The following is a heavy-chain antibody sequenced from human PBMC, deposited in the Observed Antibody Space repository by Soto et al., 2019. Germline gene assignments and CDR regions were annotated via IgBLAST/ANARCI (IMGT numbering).Heavy chain of an antibody. CDR3: ASDHVTPGPYFYY. CDR1: GFVYSSHW. Sequence: PGGSQRLSGAAAGFVYSSHWMSWVRQAPGKGLEWVANINQDANEKYYVDSVKGRFTISRDNGKNSLYLQLNSLRAEDTAVYHCASDHVTPGPYFYYWGQGNLVTVSS. D-gene: IGHD2-21*01. CDR2: INQDANEK. V-gene: IGHV3-7*04. J-gene: IGHJ4*02.